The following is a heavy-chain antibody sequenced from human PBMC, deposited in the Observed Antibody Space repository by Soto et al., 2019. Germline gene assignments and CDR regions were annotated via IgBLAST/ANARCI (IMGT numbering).Heavy chain of an antibody. D-gene: IGHD3-3*01. Sequence: QVQLVQSGAEVKKPGASVKVSCKASGYTFTSYGISWVRQAPGQGLEWMGWISAYNGNTNYAQKLQGRVTMTTDTSTSTAYMELSSLRSDDTAVYYCAREAPTYYDFWSGYYTGFDYYYYYMDVWGKGTTVTVSS. J-gene: IGHJ6*03. CDR3: AREAPTYYDFWSGYYTGFDYYYYYMDV. CDR2: ISAYNGNT. CDR1: GYTFTSYG. V-gene: IGHV1-18*01.